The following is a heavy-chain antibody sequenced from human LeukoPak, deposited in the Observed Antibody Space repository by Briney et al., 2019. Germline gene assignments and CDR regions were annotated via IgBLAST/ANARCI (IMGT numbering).Heavy chain of an antibody. CDR3: PAEDGWFDP. J-gene: IGHJ5*02. CDR1: GFTFTNAR. CDR2: INSKPHGGTS. Sequence: GGSLRLSCAASGFTFTNARMNWVRQAPGKGLEWVGRINSKPHGGTSDYAAPVKGRFTISRDDSKNTLYLQMNSLKTADPAVYYCPAEDGWFDPWGQGTLATVSS. V-gene: IGHV3-15*01.